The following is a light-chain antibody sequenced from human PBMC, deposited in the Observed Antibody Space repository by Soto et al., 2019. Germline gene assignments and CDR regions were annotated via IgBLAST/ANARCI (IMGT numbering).Light chain of an antibody. V-gene: IGLV2-14*01. Sequence: QSALTQPASVSGSPGQSITISCTGTSSDVGGYNYVSWYQQHPGQAPKLMIYDVSNRPSGVSNRFSGSRSGNTASLTISGIQAEDEGEYYCSSYTSSSTGVFGGGTKLYVL. CDR2: DVS. CDR3: SSYTSSSTGV. J-gene: IGLJ2*01. CDR1: SSDVGGYNY.